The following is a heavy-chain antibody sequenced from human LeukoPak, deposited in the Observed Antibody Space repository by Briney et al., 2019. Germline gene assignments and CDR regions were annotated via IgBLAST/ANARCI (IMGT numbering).Heavy chain of an antibody. V-gene: IGHV4-31*03. J-gene: IGHJ3*02. CDR2: IYYSGST. CDR1: GGSISSGGFY. D-gene: IGHD6-19*01. Sequence: SQTLSLTCTVSGGSISSGGFYWSWIRQHPGKGLEWIGYIYYSGSTYYNPSLKSRVTISVDTSKNQFSLKLSSVTAADTAVHYCARVRPRYSSGWYLTQRRVYAFDIWGQGTMVTVSS. CDR3: ARVRPRYSSGWYLTQRRVYAFDI.